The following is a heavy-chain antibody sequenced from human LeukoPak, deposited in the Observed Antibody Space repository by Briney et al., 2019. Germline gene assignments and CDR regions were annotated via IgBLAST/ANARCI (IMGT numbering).Heavy chain of an antibody. Sequence: PGGSLRLSCAASGFTFSSYAMSWARQAPGKGLEWVSAISGSGGSTYYADSVKGRFTISRDNSKNTLYLQMNSLRAEDTAVYYCAKDTDMITFGGVIDYWGQGTLVTVSS. D-gene: IGHD3-16*02. CDR1: GFTFSSYA. V-gene: IGHV3-23*01. J-gene: IGHJ4*02. CDR2: ISGSGGST. CDR3: AKDTDMITFGGVIDY.